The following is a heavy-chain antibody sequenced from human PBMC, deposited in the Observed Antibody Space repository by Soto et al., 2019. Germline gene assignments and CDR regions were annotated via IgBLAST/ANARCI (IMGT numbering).Heavy chain of an antibody. CDR3: AKLSCTISTCYSPGWFDP. D-gene: IGHD2-21*02. Sequence: TLSLTCTVPGDSIGGGATSWSGIRKPLGKGLEWIANVYYSGSSYYNPSLKSRLTISVDTTKNQFSLQLKSMTAADTAVYYCAKLSCTISTCYSPGWFDPWGQGTLVTVSS. CDR1: GDSIGGGATS. J-gene: IGHJ5*02. V-gene: IGHV4-31*03. CDR2: VYYSGSS.